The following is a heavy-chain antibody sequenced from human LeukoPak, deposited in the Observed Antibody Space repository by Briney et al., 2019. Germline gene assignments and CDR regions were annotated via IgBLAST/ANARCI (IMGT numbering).Heavy chain of an antibody. CDR3: ARGPWDLLLNY. J-gene: IGHJ4*02. CDR2: IYYRGTT. V-gene: IGHV4-59*01. D-gene: IGHD1-26*01. Sequence: SETLSLTCAVYGGSFSGYYWSWIRQPPGKGLEWIGYIYYRGTTNYNPSLKSRVTISIDTSKNQFSLKLSSVTAADTAVYYCARGPWDLLLNYWGQGTLVTVSS. CDR1: GGSFSGYY.